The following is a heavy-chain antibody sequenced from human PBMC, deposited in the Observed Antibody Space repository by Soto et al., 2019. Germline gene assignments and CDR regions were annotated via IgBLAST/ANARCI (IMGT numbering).Heavy chain of an antibody. J-gene: IGHJ4*02. CDR1: GFTFSSYG. CDR3: AVELAVAREIDY. V-gene: IGHV3-30*03. Sequence: GSLRLSCAASGFTFSSYGMHWVRQAPGKGLEWVAVISYDGSNKYYADSVKGRFTISRDNSKNTLYLQMNSLRAEDTAVYYCAVELAVAREIDYWGQGTLVTVSS. D-gene: IGHD6-19*01. CDR2: ISYDGSNK.